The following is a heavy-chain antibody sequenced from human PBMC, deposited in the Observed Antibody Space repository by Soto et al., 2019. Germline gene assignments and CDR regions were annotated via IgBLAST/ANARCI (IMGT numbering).Heavy chain of an antibody. V-gene: IGHV3-30*18. J-gene: IGHJ4*02. CDR1: GFTFSSYG. D-gene: IGHD2-15*01. Sequence: AGGSLRLSCAASGFTFSSYGMHWVRQAPGKGLEWVAFISYDGSNKNYVESVKGRFTISRDNSKNTLYLQMNSLRADDTAVYYCAKDVCSGGSCYPGTLDYWGQGTLVTVYS. CDR2: ISYDGSNK. CDR3: AKDVCSGGSCYPGTLDY.